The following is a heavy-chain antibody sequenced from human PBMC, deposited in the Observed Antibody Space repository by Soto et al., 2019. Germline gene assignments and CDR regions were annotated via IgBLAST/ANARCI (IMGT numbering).Heavy chain of an antibody. CDR1: GFTFSSYE. CDR2: ISSSGSTI. Sequence: GGSLRRSCAASGFTFSSYEMNWVRQAPGKGLEWVSYISSSGSTIYYADSVKGRFTSSRDNAKNSLYLQMNSLRAEDTAVYYCARGRELDYYDSSGYYYLYFDYWGQGTLVTVSS. V-gene: IGHV3-48*03. D-gene: IGHD3-22*01. J-gene: IGHJ4*02. CDR3: ARGRELDYYDSSGYYYLYFDY.